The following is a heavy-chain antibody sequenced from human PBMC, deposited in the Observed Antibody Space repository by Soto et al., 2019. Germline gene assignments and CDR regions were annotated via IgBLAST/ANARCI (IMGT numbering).Heavy chain of an antibody. Sequence: QVQLQQWGAGMLKPSETLSLTCAVYGGSFSGYYWSWIRQPPGKGLEWIGEINHSGSTNYNPSLKSRVTISVDTSKNQFSLKLSSVTAADTAVYYCARVGSSGLGPMGYWGQGTLVTVSS. CDR3: ARVGSSGLGPMGY. CDR1: GGSFSGYY. J-gene: IGHJ4*02. V-gene: IGHV4-34*01. D-gene: IGHD3-22*01. CDR2: INHSGST.